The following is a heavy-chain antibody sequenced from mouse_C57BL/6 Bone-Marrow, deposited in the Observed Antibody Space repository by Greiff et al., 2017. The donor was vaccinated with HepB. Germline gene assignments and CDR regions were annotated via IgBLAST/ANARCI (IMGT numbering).Heavy chain of an antibody. Sequence: EVQLQQSGPELVKPGASVKISCKASGYTFTDYYMNWVKQSHGKSLEWIGDINPNNGGTSYNQKFKGKATLTVDKSSSTAYMELRSLTSEDSAVYYCARRGLLYAMDYWGQGTSVTVSS. CDR2: INPNNGGT. CDR3: ARRGLLYAMDY. J-gene: IGHJ4*01. CDR1: GYTFTDYY. V-gene: IGHV1-26*01. D-gene: IGHD2-3*01.